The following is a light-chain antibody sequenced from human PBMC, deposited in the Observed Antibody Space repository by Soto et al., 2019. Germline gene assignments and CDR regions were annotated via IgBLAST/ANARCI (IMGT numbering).Light chain of an antibody. CDR1: HDISNS. CDR2: DAS. CDR3: QQYDNFPYT. J-gene: IGKJ2*01. V-gene: IGKV1-33*01. Sequence: DIQMTQSPSSLSASIGDRVTITCQASHDISNSLNWYAQRPGKAPNLLIYDASNLQTGVPSRFSGSGSGTDFTFTISSLQPEDIAIYYCQQYDNFPYTFGQGTKLEIK.